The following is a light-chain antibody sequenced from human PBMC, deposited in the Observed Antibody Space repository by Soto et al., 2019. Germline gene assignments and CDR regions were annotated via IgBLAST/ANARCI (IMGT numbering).Light chain of an antibody. V-gene: IGLV1-47*01. CDR3: AAWDDSLSGYV. J-gene: IGLJ1*01. CDR1: SSNIGSNY. Sequence: LTQPPSASGTPGQRVTISCSGSSSNIGSNYVYWYQQLPGTAPKLLIYRNNQRPSGVPDRFSGSKSGTSASLAISGLRSEDEADYYCAAWDDSLSGYVFGTGTKVTVL. CDR2: RNN.